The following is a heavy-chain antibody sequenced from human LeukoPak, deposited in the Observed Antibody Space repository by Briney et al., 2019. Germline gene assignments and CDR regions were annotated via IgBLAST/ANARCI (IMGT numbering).Heavy chain of an antibody. D-gene: IGHD5-24*01. CDR3: GRGAARMVEVATIISFEY. V-gene: IGHV3-30*03. Sequence: GGTLRLSCEASGFTFSSYGMSWVRQAPGRGQEWVAVISYDGSNKYYADSVKGRFTLSRDNSQNTLGLQMNSLRAEDTAVYYCGRGAARMVEVATIISFEYWGEGALVTVSS. CDR1: GFTFSSYG. CDR2: ISYDGSNK. J-gene: IGHJ4*02.